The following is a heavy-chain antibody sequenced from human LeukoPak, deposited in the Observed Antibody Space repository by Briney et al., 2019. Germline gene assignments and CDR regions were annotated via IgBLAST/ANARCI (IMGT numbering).Heavy chain of an antibody. CDR3: ARVRLDRSERNLDAFEN. V-gene: IGHV3-53*01. D-gene: IGHD1-14*01. Sequence: PGGSLRLSCAASGFTVSSNYMSWVRQAPGKGLEWVSSIYSGGSTYYTDSVKGRFTISRDNSKNTVYLQMNSLRAEATAVYFCARVRLDRSERNLDAFENWGQGTMVTVSS. J-gene: IGHJ3*02. CDR2: IYSGGST. CDR1: GFTVSSNY.